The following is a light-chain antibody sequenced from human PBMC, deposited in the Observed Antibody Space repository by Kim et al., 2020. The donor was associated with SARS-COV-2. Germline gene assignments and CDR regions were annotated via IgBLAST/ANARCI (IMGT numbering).Light chain of an antibody. J-gene: IGLJ1*01. V-gene: IGLV2-14*03. CDR1: SSDVGGYNY. CDR3: SSYTSSSTYV. CDR2: DVS. Sequence: QSALTQPAPVSGSPVQSITISCTGTSSDVGGYNYVSWYQQHPGKAPKLMIYDVSNRPSGVSNRFSGSKSGNTASLTISGLQAEDEADYYCSSYTSSSTYVFGTGTKVTVL.